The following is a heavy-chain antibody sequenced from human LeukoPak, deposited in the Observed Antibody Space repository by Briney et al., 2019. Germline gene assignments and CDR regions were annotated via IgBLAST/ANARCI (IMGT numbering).Heavy chain of an antibody. CDR2: ISYDGSNK. D-gene: IGHD2-15*01. V-gene: IGHV3-30*18. CDR3: TKEGATGSRYNFDY. J-gene: IGHJ4*02. Sequence: GGSLRLSCAASGFTFSSYGMHWVRQAPGKGLEWVAVISYDGSNKYYADSVKGRFTISRDNSKNTVSLQMNSLRDDDTAVFYCTKEGATGSRYNFDYWGQGTLVTVSS. CDR1: GFTFSSYG.